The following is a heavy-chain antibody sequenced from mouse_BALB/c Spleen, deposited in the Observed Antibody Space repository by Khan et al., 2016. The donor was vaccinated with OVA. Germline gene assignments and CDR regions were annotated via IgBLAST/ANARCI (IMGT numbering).Heavy chain of an antibody. CDR1: GFSLTGYG. Sequence: VELVESGPGLVAPSQSLSITCTVSGFSLTGYGVNWVRQPPGKGLEWLGMIWGDGSTDYNSALKSRLNLSKENSKSQVFLKMNSLQTEDTARYYCARAYYGNYREAMDYWGQGTSVTVSS. CDR3: ARAYYGNYREAMDY. V-gene: IGHV2-6-7*01. J-gene: IGHJ4*01. CDR2: IWGDGST. D-gene: IGHD2-10*01.